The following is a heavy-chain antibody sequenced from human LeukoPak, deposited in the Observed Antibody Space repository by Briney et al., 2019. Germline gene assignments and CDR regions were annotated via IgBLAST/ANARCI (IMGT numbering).Heavy chain of an antibody. CDR1: GGSVSSGSYY. CDR2: IFYSGST. V-gene: IGHV4-61*01. Sequence: SETLSLTCTVSGGSVSSGSYYWSWIRQPPGKGLEWIGNIFYSGSTNYNPSLKSRVTISLDTSKNQFSLKLSSVTAADTAVYYCAREGGPYRPLDYSGQGTLVTVSS. CDR3: AREGGPYRPLDY. J-gene: IGHJ4*02.